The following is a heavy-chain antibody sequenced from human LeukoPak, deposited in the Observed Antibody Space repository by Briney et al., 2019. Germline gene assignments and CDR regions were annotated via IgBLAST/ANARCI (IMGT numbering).Heavy chain of an antibody. Sequence: GGSLRLSCAASGFTFSSYWMHWVRQAPGKGLVWVSRINSDGSSTSYADSVKGRFTISRDNAKNTLYLQMNSLRAEDTAVYYCAELSITMIGGVWGKGTTVTISS. D-gene: IGHD3-10*02. J-gene: IGHJ6*04. CDR3: AELSITMIGGV. V-gene: IGHV3-74*01. CDR2: INSDGSST. CDR1: GFTFSSYW.